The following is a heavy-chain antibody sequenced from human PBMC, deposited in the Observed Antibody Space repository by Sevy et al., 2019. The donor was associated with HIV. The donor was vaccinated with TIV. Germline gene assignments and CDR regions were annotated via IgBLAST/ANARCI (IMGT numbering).Heavy chain of an antibody. CDR1: GFTVSSNY. J-gene: IGHJ3*02. V-gene: IGHV3-53*01. CDR3: ARETTDHDAFDI. D-gene: IGHD4-17*01. Sequence: GRSLRLSCAASGFTVSSNYMSWVRQAPGKGLEWVSVIYSGGSTYYADSVKGRFTISRDNSKNTLYLQMNSLRAEDTAVYYCARETTDHDAFDIWGQGTMVTVSS. CDR2: IYSGGST.